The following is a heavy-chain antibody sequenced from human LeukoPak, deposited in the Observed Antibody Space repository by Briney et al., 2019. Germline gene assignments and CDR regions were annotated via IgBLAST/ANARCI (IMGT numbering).Heavy chain of an antibody. CDR1: VSTFTSFY. Sequence: VASVKVSCKASVSTFTSFYMHWVRQPPGQGLEWMGIINPSGGSTSYAQKFQGRLTMTRDTSTSTVYMELSSLRAEETAVYYCARDEGGTAVRYYFDYWGQGTLVTASS. J-gene: IGHJ4*02. V-gene: IGHV1-46*01. CDR3: ARDEGGTAVRYYFDY. D-gene: IGHD2-21*02. CDR2: INPSGGST.